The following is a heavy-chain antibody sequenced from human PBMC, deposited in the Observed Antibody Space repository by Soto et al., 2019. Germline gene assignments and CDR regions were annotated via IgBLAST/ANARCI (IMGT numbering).Heavy chain of an antibody. CDR1: GDSISSGGYY. J-gene: IGHJ4*02. CDR3: ARVKGGTTRRAFDS. CDR2: IYDNGGA. D-gene: IGHD1-7*01. Sequence: QVQLQESGPGLVKPSQTLSLTCTVSGDSISSGGYYWSWIRQPPGKGLEWIGYIYDNGGAYYSPSLSGRVVISLDRSENQFSLRLSSVTAADTAVYYCARVKGGTTRRAFDSWGQGTLVTVSS. V-gene: IGHV4-31*03.